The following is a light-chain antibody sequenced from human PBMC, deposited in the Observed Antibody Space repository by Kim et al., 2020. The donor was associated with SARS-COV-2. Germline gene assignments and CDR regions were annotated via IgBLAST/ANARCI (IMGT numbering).Light chain of an antibody. CDR3: QKYNSAPQT. V-gene: IGKV1-27*01. J-gene: IGKJ1*01. Sequence: DTQMTQAPSSLSASVGDRVTITCRASQGISHYLAWYQQKPGKVPKLLMYAASALQSGVPSRFSGSGSGTDFTLTISSLQPDDVATYYCQKYNSAPQTFGHGTKVDIK. CDR2: AAS. CDR1: QGISHY.